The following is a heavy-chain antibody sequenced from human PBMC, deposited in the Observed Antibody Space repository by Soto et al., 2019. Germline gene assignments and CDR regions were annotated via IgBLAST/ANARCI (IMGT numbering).Heavy chain of an antibody. Sequence: QVQLVQSGAEVKRPGSSVKVSCKASGDTFNFYSINWVRQAPGLGLEWMGRVNPILSMSNYAQRFQGRVTMTADKSTSPADMELSGLRSEDTAIYYCATSYGSGYRAFDFWGQGALVTVSS. D-gene: IGHD3-10*01. V-gene: IGHV1-69*04. CDR1: GDTFNFYS. CDR2: VNPILSMS. J-gene: IGHJ4*02. CDR3: ATSYGSGYRAFDF.